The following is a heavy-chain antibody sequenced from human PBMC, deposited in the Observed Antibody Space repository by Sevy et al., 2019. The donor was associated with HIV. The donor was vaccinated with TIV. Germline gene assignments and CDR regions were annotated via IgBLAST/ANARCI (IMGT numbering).Heavy chain of an antibody. CDR1: GFTFSSYG. V-gene: IGHV3-33*06. CDR3: AKDDPTSGWHVVAY. J-gene: IGHJ4*02. D-gene: IGHD6-19*01. Sequence: GGSLRLSCAASGFTFSSYGMHWVRQAPGKGLEWVAVIWYDGSNKYYADSVKGRFTISRDNSKNTLYLQMNSLRAEDTAVYYCAKDDPTSGWHVVAYWGQGTLVTVSS. CDR2: IWYDGSNK.